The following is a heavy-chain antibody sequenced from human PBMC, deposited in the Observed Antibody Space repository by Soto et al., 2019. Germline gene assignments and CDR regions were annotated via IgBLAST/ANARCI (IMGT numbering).Heavy chain of an antibody. CDR2: ISYDGSNK. J-gene: IGHJ6*02. CDR3: ARDVKMEPARYYYYGMDV. V-gene: IGHV3-30-3*01. CDR1: GFTFSSYA. D-gene: IGHD1-26*01. Sequence: PRLSCAASGFTFSSYAMHWVRQAPGKGLEWVAVISYDGSNKYYADSVKGRFTISRDNSKNTLYLQMNSLRAEDTAVYYCARDVKMEPARYYYYGMDVWGQGTTVTVSS.